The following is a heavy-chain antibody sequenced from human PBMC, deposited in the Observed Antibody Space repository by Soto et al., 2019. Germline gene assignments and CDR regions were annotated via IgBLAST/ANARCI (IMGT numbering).Heavy chain of an antibody. CDR3: ARSDFWSGYYTDP. CDR1: GGSISSGDYH. Sequence: PSETLSLTCTVSGGSISSGDYHWSWIRQPPGKGLEWIGFVYYTGNTYYNPSLKSRVTISVDTSKNQFSLKLSSVTAADTAVYYCARSDFWSGYYTDPWGQGTLVTVSS. D-gene: IGHD3-3*01. J-gene: IGHJ5*02. V-gene: IGHV4-30-4*08. CDR2: VYYTGNT.